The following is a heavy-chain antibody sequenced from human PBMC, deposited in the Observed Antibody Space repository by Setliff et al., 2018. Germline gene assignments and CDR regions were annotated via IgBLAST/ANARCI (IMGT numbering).Heavy chain of an antibody. D-gene: IGHD3-3*01. J-gene: IGHJ6*03. Sequence: SETLSLTCTVSGGSISSGGYYWSWIRQHPGKGLEWIGYIYYSGSTYYNPSLKSRVTISVDTSKNQFSLKLSSVTAADTAVYYCARQVSHYDFWSGYYGNYYYYMDAWGKGTTVTVS. V-gene: IGHV4-31*03. CDR1: GGSISSGGYY. CDR3: ARQVSHYDFWSGYYGNYYYYMDA. CDR2: IYYSGST.